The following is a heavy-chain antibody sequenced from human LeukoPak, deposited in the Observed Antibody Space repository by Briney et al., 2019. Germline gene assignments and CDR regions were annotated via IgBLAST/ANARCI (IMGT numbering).Heavy chain of an antibody. Sequence: GGSLRLSCAASGFTFSSYSMNWVRQAPGKGLEWVSSISSSSSYIYYAGSVKGRFTISRDNAKNSLYLQMNSLRAEDTAVYYCARWDSRDYYYYMDVWGKGTAVTVSS. CDR1: GFTFSSYS. J-gene: IGHJ6*03. CDR2: ISSSSSYI. V-gene: IGHV3-21*01. D-gene: IGHD6-13*01. CDR3: ARWDSRDYYYYMDV.